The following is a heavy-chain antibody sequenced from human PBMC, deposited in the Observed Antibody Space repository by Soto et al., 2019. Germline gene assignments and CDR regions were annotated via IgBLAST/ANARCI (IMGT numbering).Heavy chain of an antibody. CDR3: ARDGWFGESYGY. CDR1: GFTLSSYG. D-gene: IGHD3-10*01. CDR2: IWYDGSNK. J-gene: IGHJ4*02. V-gene: IGHV3-33*01. Sequence: QVQLVESGGGVVQPGRSLRLSCAASGFTLSSYGMHWVRQAPGKGLEWVAVIWYDGSNKYYADSVKGRFTISRDNSKNTLYLQMNSLRAEDTAVYYCARDGWFGESYGYWGQGTLVTVSS.